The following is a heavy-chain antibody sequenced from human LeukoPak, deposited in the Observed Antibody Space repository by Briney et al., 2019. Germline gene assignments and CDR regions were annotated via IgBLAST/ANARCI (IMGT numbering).Heavy chain of an antibody. CDR1: GYTFTSYY. CDR3: ASDVDILTGQDY. V-gene: IGHV1-46*01. D-gene: IGHD3-9*01. Sequence: ASVKVSCKASGYTFTSYYMHWVRQAPGQGLEWRGIINPSGGSTSYAQKFQGRLTMTRDTSTSTVFMELSSLRSEDTAVYYCASDVDILTGQDYWGQGTLVTVSS. J-gene: IGHJ4*02. CDR2: INPSGGST.